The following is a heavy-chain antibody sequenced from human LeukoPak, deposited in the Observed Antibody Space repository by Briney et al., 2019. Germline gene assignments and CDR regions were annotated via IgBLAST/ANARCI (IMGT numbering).Heavy chain of an antibody. CDR1: GFTVSNNY. J-gene: IGHJ4*02. CDR2: IYSGGST. D-gene: IGHD3-10*01. Sequence: GGSLRLSCAASGFTVSNNYMSSVRQAPGKGLEWVSVIYSGGSTYYADSVKGRFAISRDNSKNTLYLQMNSLRAEDTAVYYCARLAYGSGYFDYWGQGTLVTVSS. CDR3: ARLAYGSGYFDY. V-gene: IGHV3-53*01.